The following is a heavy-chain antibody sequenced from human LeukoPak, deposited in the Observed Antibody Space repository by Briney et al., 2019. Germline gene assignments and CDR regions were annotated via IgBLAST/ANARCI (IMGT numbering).Heavy chain of an antibody. Sequence: SETLSLTCAVYGGSFSGYYWTWIRQPPGKGREGIGEINDRGSTNYNPSLKSRVTISVDTSKNQFSLKLSSVTAADTAVYYCARDDPLTESGSYYSGHGSFDPWGQGTLVTVSS. CDR3: ARDDPLTESGSYYSGHGSFDP. D-gene: IGHD1-26*01. CDR2: INDRGST. CDR1: GGSFSGYY. J-gene: IGHJ5*02. V-gene: IGHV4-34*01.